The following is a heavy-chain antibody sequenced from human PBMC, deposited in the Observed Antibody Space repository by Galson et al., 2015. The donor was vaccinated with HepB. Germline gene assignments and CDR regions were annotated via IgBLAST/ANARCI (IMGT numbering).Heavy chain of an antibody. V-gene: IGHV3-23*01. J-gene: IGHJ4*02. Sequence: SLRLSCAASGFTFSNYAMSWVRQAPGKGLEWVSSISGSGGSTYYADSVKGRFTISRDNSKNTIYMQMNSLSAEDTAIYYCAKAWCTTTSCYGGDFDYWGQGTLVTVSS. CDR3: AKAWCTTTSCYGGDFDY. CDR1: GFTFSNYA. D-gene: IGHD2-2*01. CDR2: ISGSGGST.